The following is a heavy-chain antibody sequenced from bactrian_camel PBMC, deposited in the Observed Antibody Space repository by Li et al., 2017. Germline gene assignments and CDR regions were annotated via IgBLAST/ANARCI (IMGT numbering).Heavy chain of an antibody. V-gene: IGHV3S53*01. CDR2: IDSNGDT. CDR1: GYTYSR. D-gene: IGHD2*01. Sequence: HVQLVESGGGSVQAGGSLRLSCAASGYTYSRMAWFRQAPGMEREGVAVIDSNGDTTYADSVKGRFTISKDSGKNTLYLQMNNLKPEDTAMYYCAADLARHCGSFTGFFRRGYWGQGTQVTVS. J-gene: IGHJ4*01. CDR3: AADLARHCGSFTGFFRRGY.